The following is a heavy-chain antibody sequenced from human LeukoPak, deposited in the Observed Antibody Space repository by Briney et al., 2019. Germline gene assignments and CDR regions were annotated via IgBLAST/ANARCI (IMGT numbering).Heavy chain of an antibody. Sequence: GASVKVSCKASGYTFTSYGISWVRQAPGQRLEWMGWISAYNGNTNYAQKLQGRVTMTTDTSTSTAYMELRSLRSDDTAVYYCARFTRPAAIRGANWFDPWGQGTLVTVSS. CDR1: GYTFTSYG. J-gene: IGHJ5*02. D-gene: IGHD2-2*02. CDR2: ISAYNGNT. CDR3: ARFTRPAAIRGANWFDP. V-gene: IGHV1-18*01.